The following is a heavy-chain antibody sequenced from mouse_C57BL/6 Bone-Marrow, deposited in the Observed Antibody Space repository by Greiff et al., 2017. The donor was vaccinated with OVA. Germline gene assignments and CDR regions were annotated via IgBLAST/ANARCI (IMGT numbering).Heavy chain of an antibody. D-gene: IGHD1-1*01. CDR3: ARKDDGSSYYFDY. V-gene: IGHV3-6*01. Sequence: VQLQQSGPGLVKPSPSLSLTCSVTGYSITSGYYWNWLRQFPGNKLEWMGYISYDGSNNYNPSLKNRISITRDTSKNQFFLKLNSLTTEDTATYDCARKDDGSSYYFDYWGQGTTLTVSS. J-gene: IGHJ2*01. CDR2: ISYDGSN. CDR1: GYSITSGYY.